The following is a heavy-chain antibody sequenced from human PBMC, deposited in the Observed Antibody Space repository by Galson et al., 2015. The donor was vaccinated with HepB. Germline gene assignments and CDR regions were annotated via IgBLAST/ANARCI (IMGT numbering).Heavy chain of an antibody. CDR1: GFTFSSYS. CDR2: ISSSSSYI. V-gene: IGHV3-21*01. Sequence: SLRLSCAASGFTFSSYSMNWVRQAPGKGLEWVSSISSSSSYIYYADSVKGRFTISRDNAKNSLYLQMNSLRAEDTAVYYCARSTSVDIVVVPAASGFDYWGQGTLVTVSS. CDR3: ARSTSVDIVVVPAASGFDY. D-gene: IGHD2-2*03. J-gene: IGHJ4*02.